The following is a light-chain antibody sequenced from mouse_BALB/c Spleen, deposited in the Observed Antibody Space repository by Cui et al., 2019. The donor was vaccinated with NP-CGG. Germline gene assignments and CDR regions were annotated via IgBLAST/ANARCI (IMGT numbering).Light chain of an antibody. Sequence: QAVVTQESALTTSPGETVTLTCRSSTGPVTTSNYANWVQEKPDHLFTGLIGGTNNRAPGVPARFSGSLIGDKAALTIIGEQTEDEAIYFCALWYSNHWVFGGGTKLTVL. CDR3: ALWYSNHWV. CDR2: GTN. J-gene: IGLJ1*01. V-gene: IGLV1*01. CDR1: TGPVTTSNY.